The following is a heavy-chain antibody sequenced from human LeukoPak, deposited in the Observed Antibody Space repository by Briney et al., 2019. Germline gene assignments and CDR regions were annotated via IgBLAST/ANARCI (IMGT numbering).Heavy chain of an antibody. Sequence: GGSLRHSCAVSGFTFSNYGMHWVRQAPGKGLEWVSIIWYEGSNKYSANSVEGRFTISRDNSKNTLYLQMNRLTDDDTALYYCARDLGRWSPGDWGQGTLVTVSS. V-gene: IGHV3-33*01. D-gene: IGHD2-8*02. CDR2: IWYEGSNK. J-gene: IGHJ1*01. CDR3: ARDLGRWSPGD. CDR1: GFTFSNYG.